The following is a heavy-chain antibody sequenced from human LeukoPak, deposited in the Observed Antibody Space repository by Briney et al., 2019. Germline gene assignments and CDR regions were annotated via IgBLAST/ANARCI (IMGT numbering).Heavy chain of an antibody. CDR3: ATSLRTGGIFDS. V-gene: IGHV3-21*01. D-gene: IGHD2-15*01. Sequence: PGGSLKLSCGASGVTFSSYNMNWVRQAPGRGLEWVSSISSSGSYIYYADSVKGRFTISRDNAKNSLYLQMNGLRAEDTAVYYCATSLRTGGIFDSWGQRTLVTVSS. CDR1: GVTFSSYN. CDR2: ISSSGSYI. J-gene: IGHJ4*02.